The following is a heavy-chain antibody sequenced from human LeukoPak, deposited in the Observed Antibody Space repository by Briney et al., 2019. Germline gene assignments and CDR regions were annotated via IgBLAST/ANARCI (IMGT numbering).Heavy chain of an antibody. D-gene: IGHD1-26*01. CDR3: ATIVPRGDY. CDR1: GFNFFKFD. CDR2: IRSDGSNK. J-gene: IGHJ4*02. Sequence: PGGSLRLSCAASGFNFFKFDMHWVRQAPGKGLEWVAFIRSDGSNKYYADSLRGRFSISRDNSKDTLYLQMNSLRPEDTALYYCATIVPRGDYWGQGTVVTVSS. V-gene: IGHV3-30*02.